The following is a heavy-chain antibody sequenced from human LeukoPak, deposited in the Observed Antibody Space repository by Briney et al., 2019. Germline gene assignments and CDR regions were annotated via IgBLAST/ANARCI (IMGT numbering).Heavy chain of an antibody. CDR3: AKGWSSVVVGPVGY. D-gene: IGHD3-22*01. V-gene: IGHV3-9*01. Sequence: QPGRSLRLSCAASGFTFDDYAMHWVRQAPGKGLEWVSGISWNSGSIGYADSVKGRFTISRDNAKNSLYLQMNSLRAEDTALYYCAKGWSSVVVGPVGYWGQGTLVTVSS. CDR2: ISWNSGSI. J-gene: IGHJ4*02. CDR1: GFTFDDYA.